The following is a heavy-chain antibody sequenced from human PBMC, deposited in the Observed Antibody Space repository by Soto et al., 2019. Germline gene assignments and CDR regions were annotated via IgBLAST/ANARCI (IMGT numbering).Heavy chain of an antibody. CDR3: ASAYYDFWSGSQPLFDY. CDR1: GGSFSGYY. J-gene: IGHJ4*02. CDR2: INHSGST. V-gene: IGHV4-34*01. Sequence: SETLSLTCAVYGGSFSGYYWSWIRQPPGKGLEWIGEINHSGSTNYNPSLKSRVTISVDTSKTQFSLKQSSVTAADTAVYYCASAYYDFWSGSQPLFDYWGQGTLVTVSS. D-gene: IGHD3-3*01.